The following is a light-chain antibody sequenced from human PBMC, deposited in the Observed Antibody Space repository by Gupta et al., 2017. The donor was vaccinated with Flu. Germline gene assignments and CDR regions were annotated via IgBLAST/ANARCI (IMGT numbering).Light chain of an antibody. J-gene: IGKJ3*01. CDR3: QQRSNWPPRIT. V-gene: IGKV3-11*01. CDR2: DAS. Sequence: EIVLTQSPATLSLSPGERATLSCRASQSVSSYLAWYQQKPGQAPRLLIYDASNRATGIPARFSGSGSGTDFTLTISSLEPEDFAVYYCQQRSNWPPRITFGHGTXVDIK. CDR1: QSVSSY.